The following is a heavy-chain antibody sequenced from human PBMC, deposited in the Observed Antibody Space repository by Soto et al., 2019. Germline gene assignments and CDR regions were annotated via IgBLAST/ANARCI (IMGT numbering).Heavy chain of an antibody. J-gene: IGHJ6*02. CDR3: ARGRGYDFWSGSPVYYYGMDV. V-gene: IGHV4-34*01. D-gene: IGHD3-3*01. CDR1: GGSFSGYY. CDR2: INHSGST. Sequence: SETLSLTCAVYGGSFSGYYWSWIRQPPGKGLEWIGEINHSGSTNYNPSLKSRVTISVDTSKNQFSLKLSSVTAPDTAVYYCARGRGYDFWSGSPVYYYGMDVRGQGTTVTVSS.